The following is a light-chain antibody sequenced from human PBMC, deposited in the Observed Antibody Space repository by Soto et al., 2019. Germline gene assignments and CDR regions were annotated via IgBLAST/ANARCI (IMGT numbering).Light chain of an antibody. CDR1: QSVDSSY. CDR2: DAS. J-gene: IGKJ5*01. CDR3: QQYAVSPIT. Sequence: EIVLTQSPDTLSLPPGERATLSCGASQSVDSSYVAWYQQKPGLAPRLLMFDASSRANGIPDRFSGSGSGTDFTLTISRLEPEDFAVFYCQQYAVSPITFGQGTRLEIK. V-gene: IGKV3D-20*01.